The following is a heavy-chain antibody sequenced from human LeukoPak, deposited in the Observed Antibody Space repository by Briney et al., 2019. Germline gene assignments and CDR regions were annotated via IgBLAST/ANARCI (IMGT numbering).Heavy chain of an antibody. CDR3: ARGGSPSAAEPYYYYYYMDV. Sequence: SETLSLTCTVSGGSISSSTYYWGWIRQPPGKGLEWIGSVYYRGNTYYNPSLKSRVTISVDTSKNQFSLKLSSVTAADTAVYYCARGGSPSAAEPYYYYYYMDVWGKGTTVTVSS. V-gene: IGHV4-39*07. CDR1: GGSISSSTYY. D-gene: IGHD6-13*01. J-gene: IGHJ6*03. CDR2: VYYRGNT.